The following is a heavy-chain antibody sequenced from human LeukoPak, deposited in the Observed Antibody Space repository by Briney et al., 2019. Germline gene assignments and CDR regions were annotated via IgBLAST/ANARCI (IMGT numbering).Heavy chain of an antibody. J-gene: IGHJ4*02. V-gene: IGHV3-53*01. CDR1: GFTVITND. Sequence: GGSLILSCAAPGFTVITNDMTWGRQAPVMGLQWVSVLYSDGNTKYADSVQGRFTISRDNSKNTLYLEMNSLSPDDTAVYYCARGVEPLAANTLAYWGQGTLVTVSS. CDR3: ARGVEPLAANTLAY. D-gene: IGHD1-14*01. CDR2: LYSDGNT.